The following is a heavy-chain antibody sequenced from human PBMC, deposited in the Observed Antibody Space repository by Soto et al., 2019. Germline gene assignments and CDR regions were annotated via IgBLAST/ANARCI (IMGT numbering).Heavy chain of an antibody. J-gene: IGHJ4*02. V-gene: IGHV5-10-1*01. Sequence: GESLKISCQAFEYTFPSDWISWVRQKPGGGLEWMGRIDPSDSFATYSPSFQGHVTTAADKSPRTVYLEWRSLQASDTATYYCAGHLSGSGNSNFDFWGQGTAVTVSS. CDR2: IDPSDSFA. D-gene: IGHD3-10*01. CDR3: AGHLSGSGNSNFDF. CDR1: EYTFPSDW.